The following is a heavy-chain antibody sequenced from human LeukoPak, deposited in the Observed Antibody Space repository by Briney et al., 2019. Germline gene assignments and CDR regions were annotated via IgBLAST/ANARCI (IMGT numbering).Heavy chain of an antibody. D-gene: IGHD3-10*01. V-gene: IGHV4-59*01. Sequence: PSETLSLTCTVSGGSISSYYWSWIRQPPGKGLEWIGYIYYSGSTNYNPSLKSRVTISVDTSKNQFSLKLTSVTAADTAVYYCAGMGPPLRGVRYYYYMDVWGKGTTVTVSS. CDR2: IYYSGST. J-gene: IGHJ6*03. CDR1: GGSISSYY. CDR3: AGMGPPLRGVRYYYYMDV.